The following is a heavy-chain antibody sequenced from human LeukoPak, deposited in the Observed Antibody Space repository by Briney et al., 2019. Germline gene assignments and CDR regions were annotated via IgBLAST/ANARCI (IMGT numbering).Heavy chain of an antibody. V-gene: IGHV3-15*01. D-gene: IGHD3-10*01. J-gene: IGHJ4*02. CDR2: IKSKTDGGTT. CDR1: GFTFSNGW. CDR3: TTARVWFGELDI. Sequence: GGSLRLSCAASGFTFSNGWMSWVRQAPGKGLEWVGRIKSKTDGGTTDYAAPVKGRFTISRDDSKNTLYLQMNSLKTEDTAVYYCTTARVWFGELDIWGQGTLVTVSS.